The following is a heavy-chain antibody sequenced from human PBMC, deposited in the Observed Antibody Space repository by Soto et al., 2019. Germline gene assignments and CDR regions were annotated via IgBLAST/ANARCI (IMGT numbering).Heavy chain of an antibody. CDR2: RSYSGTS. CDR3: VRDGSKTLRDCFDP. CDR1: SGSITTRSYY. V-gene: IGHV4-39*07. D-gene: IGHD4-17*01. Sequence: ETLSLTCTVSSGSITTRSYYWGWIRQPPGKGLEWIGSRSYSGTSDYNPSLRSRIAMSVDISKKTFSLRLRSVTAADTGVYYCVRDGSKTLRDCFDPWGQGILVT. J-gene: IGHJ5*02.